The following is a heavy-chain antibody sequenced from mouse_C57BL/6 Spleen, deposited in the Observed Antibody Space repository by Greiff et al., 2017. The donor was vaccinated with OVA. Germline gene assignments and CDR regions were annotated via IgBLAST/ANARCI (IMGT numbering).Heavy chain of an antibody. V-gene: IGHV1-64*01. CDR3: ATYDGYYVPFAY. CDR1: GYTFTSYW. Sequence: VQLQQPGAELVKPLASVKLSCKASGYTFTSYWMHWVKQRPGQGLEWIGMIHPNSGSTNYNEKFKSKATLTVDKSSSTAYMQLSSLTSEDSAVYYCATYDGYYVPFAYWGQGTLVTVSA. D-gene: IGHD2-3*01. J-gene: IGHJ3*01. CDR2: IHPNSGST.